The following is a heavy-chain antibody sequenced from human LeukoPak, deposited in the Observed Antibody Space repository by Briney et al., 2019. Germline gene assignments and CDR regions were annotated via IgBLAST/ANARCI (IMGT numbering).Heavy chain of an antibody. CDR3: ARSAQRGYGCCSSTSCYWDYFDY. CDR1: GFTFSSYA. CDR2: ISYDGSNK. V-gene: IGHV3-30-3*01. Sequence: GGSLRLSCAASGFTFSSYAMHWVRQAPGKGLEWVAVISYDGSNKYYADSVKGRFTISRDNSKNTLYLQMNSLRAEDTAVYYCARSAQRGYGCCSSTSCYWDYFDYWGQGTLVTASS. D-gene: IGHD2-2*01. J-gene: IGHJ4*02.